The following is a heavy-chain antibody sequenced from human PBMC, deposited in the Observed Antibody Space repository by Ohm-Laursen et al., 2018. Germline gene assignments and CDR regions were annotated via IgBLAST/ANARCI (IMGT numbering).Heavy chain of an antibody. CDR1: DGSISRSSYY. V-gene: IGHV4-39*01. CDR3: ARGGDFVDY. Sequence: SDTLSLTCTVSDGSISRSSYYWAWIRQPPGKGLEWIGIISYNGSSHYNASLKSRVTISVDTSKNQFSLKLSSVTAADTAVYYCARGGDFVDYWGQGTLVTVSS. CDR2: ISYNGSS. D-gene: IGHD4-17*01. J-gene: IGHJ4*02.